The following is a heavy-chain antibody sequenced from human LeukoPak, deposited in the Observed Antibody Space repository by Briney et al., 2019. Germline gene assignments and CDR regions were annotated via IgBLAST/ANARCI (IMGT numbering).Heavy chain of an antibody. CDR1: GFTFSSYG. D-gene: IGHD3-22*01. Sequence: GGSLRLSCAASGFTFSSYGMHWVRQAPGKGPEWVAFIRYGGSNKYYADSVKGRFTISRDNSKNTLYLQMNSLRAEDTAVYYCAKEDYDSSGPGPFDYWGQGTLVTVSS. V-gene: IGHV3-30*02. CDR3: AKEDYDSSGPGPFDY. J-gene: IGHJ4*02. CDR2: IRYGGSNK.